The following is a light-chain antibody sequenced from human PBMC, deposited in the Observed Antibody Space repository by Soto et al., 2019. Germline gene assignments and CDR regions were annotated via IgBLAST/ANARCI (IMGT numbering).Light chain of an antibody. J-gene: IGLJ2*01. CDR3: AAWDSNLGGPA. CDR1: SSNIGSKY. Sequence: QSVLTQPPSASGTPGQRVTISCSGISSNIGSKYVYWYQQLPGTAPKLLMYRNNQRPSGVPDRFSGSKSGTSASLAISGLRSEDEADYHCAAWDSNLGGPAFGGGTKLTVL. V-gene: IGLV1-47*01. CDR2: RNN.